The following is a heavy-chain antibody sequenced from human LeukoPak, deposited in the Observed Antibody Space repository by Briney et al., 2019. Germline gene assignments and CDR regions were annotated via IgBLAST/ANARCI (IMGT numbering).Heavy chain of an antibody. V-gene: IGHV1-46*01. CDR2: INPSGGST. Sequence: ASVKVSCKASGYPLTTYYMHWLRQAPGQGLEWVGIINPSGGSTNYAQKFQGRVTMTRDTSTSTVYMELSSLRSEDTAVYYCARESMIARERKFDFWGQGTPVTVSS. J-gene: IGHJ4*02. CDR3: ARESMIARERKFDF. CDR1: GYPLTTYY. D-gene: IGHD3-16*01.